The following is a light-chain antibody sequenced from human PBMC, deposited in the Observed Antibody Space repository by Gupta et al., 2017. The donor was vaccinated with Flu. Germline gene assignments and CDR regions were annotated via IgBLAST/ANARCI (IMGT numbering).Light chain of an antibody. J-gene: IGLJ3*02. V-gene: IGLV2-23*02. CDR1: SDVGTYDL. CDR2: EIT. Sequence: PGQSITISCAGTSDVGTYDLVSWYQQSPGKAPKLVIYEITKRPSGVSDRFSGSKSGNTASLTISGLQAEDEADYYCCSYAGFGSLLFGGGT. CDR3: CSYAGFGSLL.